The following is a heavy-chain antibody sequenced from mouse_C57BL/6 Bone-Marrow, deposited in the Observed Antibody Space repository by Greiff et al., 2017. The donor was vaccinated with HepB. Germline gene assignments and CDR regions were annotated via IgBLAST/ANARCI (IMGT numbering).Heavy chain of an antibody. V-gene: IGHV1-64*01. Sequence: QVQLQQPGAELVKPGASVKLSCKASGYTFTSYWMHWVKQRPGQGLEWIGMIHPNSGSTNYNEKFKSKATLTVDKSSSTAYMQLSSLTSEDSAVYYCAGVYYDYDGVYAMAYWGQGTSVTVSS. CDR2: IHPNSGST. CDR3: AGVYYDYDGVYAMAY. D-gene: IGHD2-4*01. J-gene: IGHJ4*01. CDR1: GYTFTSYW.